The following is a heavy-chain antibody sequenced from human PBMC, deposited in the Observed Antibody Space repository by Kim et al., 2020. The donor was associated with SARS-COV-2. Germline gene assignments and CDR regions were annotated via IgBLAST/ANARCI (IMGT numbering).Heavy chain of an antibody. CDR1: GGSISSYY. CDR3: ARGVYSSSFAFDI. J-gene: IGHJ3*02. CDR2: IYYSGST. V-gene: IGHV4-59*01. Sequence: SETLSLTCTVSGGSISSYYWSWIRQPPGKGLEWIGYIYYSGSTNYNPSLKSRVTISVDTSKNQFSLKLSSVTAADTAVYYCARGVYSSSFAFDIWGQGTMVTVSS. D-gene: IGHD6-13*01.